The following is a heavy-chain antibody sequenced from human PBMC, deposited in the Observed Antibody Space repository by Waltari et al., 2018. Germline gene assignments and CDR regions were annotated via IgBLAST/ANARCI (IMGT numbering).Heavy chain of an antibody. CDR3: SGGEVTGTDF. D-gene: IGHD6-19*01. CDR2: IRRQPYNYAT. Sequence: EVQVVESGGGLVQPGGSLKLSSATSGSSFSGPTIHWVRQTSGKGLEWVGRIRRQPYNYATAYSASVKGRFTISRDDSKNTAYLQMNNLMTEDTAVYYCSGGEVTGTDFWGQGTLVTVSS. V-gene: IGHV3-73*01. J-gene: IGHJ4*02. CDR1: GSSFSGPT.